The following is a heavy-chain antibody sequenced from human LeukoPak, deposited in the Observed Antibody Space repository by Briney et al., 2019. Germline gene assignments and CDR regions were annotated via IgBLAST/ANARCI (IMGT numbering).Heavy chain of an antibody. D-gene: IGHD6-6*01. CDR1: GFTFSSYG. CDR3: AILAAPITNWFDP. Sequence: GGSLGLSCAASGFTFSSYGMHWVRQAPGKGLEWVAFIRYDGSNKYYADSVKGRFTISRDNSKNTLYLQMNSLRAEDTAVYYCAILAAPITNWFDPWGQGTLVTVSS. V-gene: IGHV3-30*02. J-gene: IGHJ5*02. CDR2: IRYDGSNK.